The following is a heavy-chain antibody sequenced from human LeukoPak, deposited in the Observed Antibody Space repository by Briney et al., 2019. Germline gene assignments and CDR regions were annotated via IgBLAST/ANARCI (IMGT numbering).Heavy chain of an antibody. V-gene: IGHV1-46*01. CDR3: ARGGETTTIFGVVTDLDY. Sequence: ASVKVSCKASGYTFTSYYMHWVRQAPGQGLEWMGIINPSGGSTSYAQKFQGRVTMTRDTSTSTVYMELSSLRSEDTAVYYCARGGETTTIFGVVTDLDYWGQGTLVTVSS. J-gene: IGHJ4*02. CDR1: GYTFTSYY. CDR2: INPSGGST. D-gene: IGHD3-3*01.